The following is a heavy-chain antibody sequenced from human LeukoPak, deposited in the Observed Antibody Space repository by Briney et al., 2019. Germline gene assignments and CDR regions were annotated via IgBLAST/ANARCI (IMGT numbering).Heavy chain of an antibody. D-gene: IGHD1-1*01. CDR3: AREVGIRDYYYGMDV. CDR1: GGSISSGGYY. Sequence: SETLSLTCTVSGGSISSGGYYWSWIRQHPGKGLEWIGYIYYSGSTYYNPSLKSRVTISVDTSKNQFSLKLSSVTAEDTAVYYCAREVGIRDYYYGMDVWGQGTTVTVSS. CDR2: IYYSGST. V-gene: IGHV4-31*03. J-gene: IGHJ6*02.